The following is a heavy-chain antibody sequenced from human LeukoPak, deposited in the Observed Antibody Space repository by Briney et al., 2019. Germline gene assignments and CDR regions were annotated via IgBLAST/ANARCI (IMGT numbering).Heavy chain of an antibody. CDR3: ARDSSSGPNDAFDI. V-gene: IGHV3-66*01. CDR2: IYSGGST. J-gene: IGHJ3*02. CDR1: GFTVSSNY. D-gene: IGHD3-22*01. Sequence: GGSLRLSCAASGFTVSSNYMSWVRQAPGKGLEWVSVIYSGGSTYYADSVKGRFTIPRDNSRNTLYLQMNSLRAEDTAVYYCARDSSSGPNDAFDIWGQGTMVTVSS.